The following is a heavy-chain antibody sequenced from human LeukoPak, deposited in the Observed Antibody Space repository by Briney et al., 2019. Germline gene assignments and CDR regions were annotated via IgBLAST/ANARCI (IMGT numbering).Heavy chain of an antibody. D-gene: IGHD3-10*01. CDR3: TTFSSGTEY. CDR2: IRSKSDGGTT. V-gene: IGHV3-15*01. CDR1: GSTFTYAW. Sequence: GGSLRLSCAAAGSTFTYAWMNWGRQAPGKGLEWVGRIRSKSDGGTTDYAAPVKDRFTISRDDSKNTLYLQMNSLKTEDTAVYYCTTFSSGTEYWGQGALVTVSS. J-gene: IGHJ4*02.